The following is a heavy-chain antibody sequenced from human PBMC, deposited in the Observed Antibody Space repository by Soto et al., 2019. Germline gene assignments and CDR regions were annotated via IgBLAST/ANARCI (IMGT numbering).Heavy chain of an antibody. D-gene: IGHD4-17*01. CDR1: GVSISGGVSY. J-gene: IGHJ2*01. Sequence: QVQLQESGPGLVKPSQTLSLTCTVSGVSISGGVSYWSWIRQPPGKGLEWIGYIFDSGSTYYNPSLKRRVTISVDTSNNQFSLRLSSVTAADTAVYYCAREIIPLTTDWYFDLWGRGTLVTVSS. V-gene: IGHV4-30-4*01. CDR2: IFDSGST. CDR3: AREIIPLTTDWYFDL.